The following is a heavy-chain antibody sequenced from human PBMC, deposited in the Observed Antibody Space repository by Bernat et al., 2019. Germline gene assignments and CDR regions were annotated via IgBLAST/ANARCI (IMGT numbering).Heavy chain of an antibody. CDR2: ISAYNGNT. D-gene: IGHD3-16*01. CDR3: ARMTPMGGEDY. V-gene: IGHV1-18*01. CDR1: GYTFTSYG. J-gene: IGHJ4*02. Sequence: QVQLVQSGAEVKKPGASVKVSCKASGYTFTSYGISWVRQAPGQGLEWMGWISAYNGNTNYATKLQGRATISTDTATRKAYMEVRSLRSDEAAVYYCARMTPMGGEDYWGQGTLVTVSS.